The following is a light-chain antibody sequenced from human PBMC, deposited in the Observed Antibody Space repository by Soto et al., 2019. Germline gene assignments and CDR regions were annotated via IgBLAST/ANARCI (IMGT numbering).Light chain of an antibody. V-gene: IGKV3-20*01. CDR2: GAS. CDR1: QRVSGKY. Sequence: EIVLTHSPGTLPLYHGERATLSCRARQRVSGKYLAWYQQKQGQAPRLLIFGASNVATGIPERFSGSESGTVAPINISRLEPEDGAVYGGQQNARSPRTFGQGTKVDIK. CDR3: QQNARSPRT. J-gene: IGKJ1*01.